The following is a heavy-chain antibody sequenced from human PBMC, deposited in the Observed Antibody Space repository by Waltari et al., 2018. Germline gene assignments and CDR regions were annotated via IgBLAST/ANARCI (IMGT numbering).Heavy chain of an antibody. D-gene: IGHD3-10*01. CDR2: IYSGGTT. J-gene: IGHJ4*02. V-gene: IGHV3-53*01. CDR3: ARATYSYGSGSYPFDY. Sequence: EVQLVESGGGLIQPGGSLRPSCAASGFPVSSNSMNWVRQAPGKGLEWVSVIYSGGTTYYADSVKGRFTISRDNSKNTLYLQMNRLTAEDTAVYYCARATYSYGSGSYPFDYWGQGTLVTVSS. CDR1: GFPVSSNS.